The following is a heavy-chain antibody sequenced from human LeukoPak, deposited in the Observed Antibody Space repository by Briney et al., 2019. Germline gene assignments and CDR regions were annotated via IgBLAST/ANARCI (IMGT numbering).Heavy chain of an antibody. J-gene: IGHJ1*01. Sequence: SETLSLTCAVYGGSFSGYYWSWIRQPPGKGLEWIGEINHSGSTNYNPSLKSRVTISVDTSKNQFSLKLSSVTAADTAVYYCARALVFYDSSGYREYFQHWGQGTLVTVSS. CDR2: INHSGST. CDR1: GGSFSGYY. V-gene: IGHV4-34*01. CDR3: ARALVFYDSSGYREYFQH. D-gene: IGHD3-22*01.